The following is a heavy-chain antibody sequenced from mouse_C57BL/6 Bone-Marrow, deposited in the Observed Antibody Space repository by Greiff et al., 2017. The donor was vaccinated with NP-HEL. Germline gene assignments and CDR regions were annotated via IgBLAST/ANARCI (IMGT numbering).Heavy chain of an antibody. D-gene: IGHD2-13*01. CDR1: GFTFSSYA. CDR2: ISSGGDYI. CDR3: TRDRRLGDFDY. J-gene: IGHJ2*01. Sequence: EVQRVESGEGLVKPGGSLKLSCAASGFTFSSYAMSWVRQTPEKRLEWVAYISSGGDYIYYADTVKGRFTISRDNARNTLYLQMSSLKSEDTAMYYCTRDRRLGDFDYWGQGTTLTVSS. V-gene: IGHV5-9-1*02.